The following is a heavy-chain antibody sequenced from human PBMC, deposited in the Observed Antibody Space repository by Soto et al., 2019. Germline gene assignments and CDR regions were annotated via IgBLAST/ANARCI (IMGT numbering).Heavy chain of an antibody. D-gene: IGHD3-22*01. V-gene: IGHV4-59*01. CDR3: ARMNYYDTSGYPFDY. J-gene: IGHJ4*02. CDR1: GGSISSYY. Sequence: KPSETLSLTCTVSGGSISSYYWSWIRQPPGKGLEWIGYIYFRGTTNYNPSLKSRVTMSADTSKNQFSLKLNSVTAADTAVYYCARMNYYDTSGYPFDYWGQGMMVTSPQ. CDR2: IYFRGTT.